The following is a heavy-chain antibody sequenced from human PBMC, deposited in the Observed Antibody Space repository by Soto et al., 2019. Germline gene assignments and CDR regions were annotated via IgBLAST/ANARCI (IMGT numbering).Heavy chain of an antibody. V-gene: IGHV4-4*07. CDR2: IDTSGNT. CDR3: ARYSSNWFQTEGMDV. J-gene: IGHJ6*02. Sequence: SETLSLTCTVSGGSISTYYWSLIRQPAGKGLGWIGRIDTSGNTNYSPSLKSRVTMSVDTSKKQFSLKLTSVTAADTAVYYCARYSSNWFQTEGMDVWGQGTTVTVSS. CDR1: GGSISTYY. D-gene: IGHD6-13*01.